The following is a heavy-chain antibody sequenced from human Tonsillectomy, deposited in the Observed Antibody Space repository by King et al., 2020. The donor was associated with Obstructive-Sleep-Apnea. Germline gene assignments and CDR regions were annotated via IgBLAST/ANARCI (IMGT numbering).Heavy chain of an antibody. J-gene: IGHJ4*02. CDR1: GESFSGYY. V-gene: IGHV4-34*01. D-gene: IGHD6-13*01. CDR3: ARVGRAATGSLDY. CDR2: INHSSRT. Sequence: VQLQQWGAGLLKPSETLSLSCAVYGESFSGYYWSWLRQPPGKGLEWIGEINHSSRTNYNPSLKSRITISVDTSKKKFSLKENAVTAADTAVYYCARVGRAATGSLDYWGQGTLVTVSP.